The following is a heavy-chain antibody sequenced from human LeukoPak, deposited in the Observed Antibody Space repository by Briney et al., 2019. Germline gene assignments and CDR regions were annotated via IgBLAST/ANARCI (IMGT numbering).Heavy chain of an antibody. CDR1: GGSIRSYY. V-gene: IGHV4-59*01. J-gene: IGHJ4*02. CDR3: ARAPSGSYSYFDY. CDR2: IYYSGST. Sequence: PSETLSLTCTVSGGSIRSYYGSWIRQPPGKGLEWIGYIYYSGSTNYNPSLKSRVTISVDTSKNQFSLKLSSVTAADTAVYYCARAPSGSYSYFDYWGQGTLVTVSS. D-gene: IGHD1-26*01.